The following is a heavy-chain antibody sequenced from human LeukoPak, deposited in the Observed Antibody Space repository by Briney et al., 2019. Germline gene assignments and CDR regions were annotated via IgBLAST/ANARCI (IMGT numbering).Heavy chain of an antibody. CDR2: ISWNSGSI. CDR3: ASEGGWNHDGVLDY. CDR1: GFTFDDYA. Sequence: GGSLRLSCAASGFTFDDYAMHWVRQAPGKGLEWVSGISWNSGSIGYADSVKGRFTISRDNAKNSLYLQMNSLRAEDTALYYCASEGGWNHDGVLDYWGQGTLVTVSS. J-gene: IGHJ4*02. D-gene: IGHD6-19*01. V-gene: IGHV3-9*01.